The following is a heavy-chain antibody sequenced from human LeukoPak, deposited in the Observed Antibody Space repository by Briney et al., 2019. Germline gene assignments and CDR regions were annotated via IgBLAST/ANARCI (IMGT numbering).Heavy chain of an antibody. CDR1: GGSISSYY. CDR2: IHYSGRT. CDR3: ATEVAPSDHYYYYGMDV. V-gene: IGHV4-59*01. Sequence: SETLSLTCTVSGGSISSYYWSWLRQPPGKGLEWIGYIHYSGRTNYNPSLKSRVTISVDTSKNQFSLKLSSVTAADTPLGYCATEVAPSDHYYYYGMDVWGQGTTVTVSS. J-gene: IGHJ6*02. D-gene: IGHD5-12*01.